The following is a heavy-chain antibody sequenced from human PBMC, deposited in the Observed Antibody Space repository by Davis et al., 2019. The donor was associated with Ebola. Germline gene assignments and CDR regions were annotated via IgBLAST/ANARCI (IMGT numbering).Heavy chain of an antibody. V-gene: IGHV3-33*01. CDR2: IWYDGSNK. D-gene: IGHD2-15*01. Sequence: GESLKISCAASGFTFSSYGMHWVRQAPGKGLEWVAVIWYDGSNKYYADSVKGRFTISRDYSKNTLYLQMNSLRAEDTAVYYCARYCSGGSCYRDYWGQGTLVTVSS. CDR3: ARYCSGGSCYRDY. CDR1: GFTFSSYG. J-gene: IGHJ4*02.